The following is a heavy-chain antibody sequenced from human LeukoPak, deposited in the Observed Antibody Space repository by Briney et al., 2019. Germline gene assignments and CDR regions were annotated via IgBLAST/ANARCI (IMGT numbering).Heavy chain of an antibody. D-gene: IGHD1-1*01. CDR2: ITGGGDIT. CDR3: ARERRPWYFDL. Sequence: GRSLRLSCAASGFTFSSYAMSWVRQAAGEGLEWVSTITGGGDITKYADSVKGRFTISRDDPKNTPYLQMNSLRADDTAVYYCARERRPWYFDLWGRGTLVTVSS. V-gene: IGHV3-23*01. J-gene: IGHJ2*01. CDR1: GFTFSSYA.